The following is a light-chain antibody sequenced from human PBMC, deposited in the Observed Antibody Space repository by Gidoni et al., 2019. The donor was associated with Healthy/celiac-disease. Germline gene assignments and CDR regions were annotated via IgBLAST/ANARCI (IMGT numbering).Light chain of an antibody. CDR1: QSVGSN. Sequence: EIVMTQSPATLSVSPGERATLSCRASQSVGSNLAWYQQKPGQAPRLLIFGASTRATGIPARFSGSGSGTEFTLTISSLQSEDFAVYYCQHYNNWPPWTFXHXTKVXIK. V-gene: IGKV3-15*01. CDR2: GAS. CDR3: QHYNNWPPWT. J-gene: IGKJ1*01.